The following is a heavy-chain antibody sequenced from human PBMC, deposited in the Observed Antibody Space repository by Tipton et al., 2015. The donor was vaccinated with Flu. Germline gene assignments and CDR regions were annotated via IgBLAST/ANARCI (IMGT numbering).Heavy chain of an antibody. CDR2: IYHSGTT. D-gene: IGHD2-2*01. CDR1: GDSVASDYY. Sequence: TLSLTCSVFGDSVASDYYWAWIRQPPGLGLEWIGNIYHSGTTYINPSLKSRVTLSVDRSENHFSLRLGSVTAADTAVYYCARGTFSTDMGSWFDPWGQGILVTVSS. J-gene: IGHJ5*02. CDR3: ARGTFSTDMGSWFDP. V-gene: IGHV4-38-2*02.